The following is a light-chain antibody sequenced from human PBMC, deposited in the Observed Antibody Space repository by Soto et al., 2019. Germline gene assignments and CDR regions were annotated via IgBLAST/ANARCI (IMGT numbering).Light chain of an antibody. CDR2: DVS. CDR1: SSDVGGYNY. J-gene: IGLJ1*01. Sequence: HSALTQPASVSGSPGQSITISCTGTSSDVGGYNYVSWYQQHPGKAPKFMIYDVSNRPSGVSNRFSGSKSGNTASLTISGLQAEDEADYYCSSHTSSSYNYVFGTGT. V-gene: IGLV2-14*01. CDR3: SSHTSSSYNYV.